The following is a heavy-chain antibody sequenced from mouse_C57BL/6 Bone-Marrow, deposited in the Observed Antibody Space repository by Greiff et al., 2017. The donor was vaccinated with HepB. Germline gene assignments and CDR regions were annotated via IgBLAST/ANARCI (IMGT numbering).Heavy chain of an antibody. Sequence: DVQLVESGGGLVKPGGSLKLSCAASGFTFSDYGMHWVRQAPEKGLEWVAYISSGSSTIYYADTVKGRFTISRDNAKNTLFLQMTSLRSEDTAMYYCARPYGSSYDAMDYWGQGTSVTVSS. CDR1: GFTFSDYG. CDR3: ARPYGSSYDAMDY. J-gene: IGHJ4*01. V-gene: IGHV5-17*01. D-gene: IGHD1-1*01. CDR2: ISSGSSTI.